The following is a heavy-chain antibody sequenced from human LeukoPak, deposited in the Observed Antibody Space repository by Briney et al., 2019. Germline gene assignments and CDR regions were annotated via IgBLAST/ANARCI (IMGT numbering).Heavy chain of an antibody. V-gene: IGHV4-34*01. Sequence: SETLSLTCAVSGGSFSGYYWTWIRQPPGKGLEWIGEINHSGSANYNPSLKSRVTISLDTSKNQFSLKLSSVTAADTAVYYCARQGGVWSGYVYYFDYWGQGTLVTVSS. D-gene: IGHD3-3*01. CDR3: ARQGGVWSGYVYYFDY. J-gene: IGHJ4*02. CDR2: INHSGSA. CDR1: GGSFSGYY.